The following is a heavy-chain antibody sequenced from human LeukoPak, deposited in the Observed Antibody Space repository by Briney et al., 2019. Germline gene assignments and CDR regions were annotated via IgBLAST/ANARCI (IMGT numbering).Heavy chain of an antibody. D-gene: IGHD3-22*01. J-gene: IGHJ4*02. V-gene: IGHV3-23*01. CDR2: ISGSGGST. CDR1: GFTFSSYA. Sequence: GGSLRLSCAASGFTFSSYAMSWVRQAPGKGLEWVSAISGSGGSTYYADSVKGRFTISRDNSKNTLYLQMNSLRAEDTAVYYCARSDYYDSSGYPPFDYWGQGTLVTVSS. CDR3: ARSDYYDSSGYPPFDY.